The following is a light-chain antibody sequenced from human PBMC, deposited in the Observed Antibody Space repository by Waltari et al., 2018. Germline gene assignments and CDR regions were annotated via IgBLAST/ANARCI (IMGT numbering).Light chain of an antibody. J-gene: IGLJ2*01. CDR2: GNS. V-gene: IGLV1-40*01. Sequence: QSVLTQPPSVSGAPGQRVTISCPGSSSNIGAGYAVPWYQQLPGTAPKLLIYGNSNRPSGVPDRFSGSKSGTSASLAITGLQAEDEADYYCQSYDSSLSGSHVVFGGGTKLTVL. CDR1: SSNIGAGYA. CDR3: QSYDSSLSGSHVV.